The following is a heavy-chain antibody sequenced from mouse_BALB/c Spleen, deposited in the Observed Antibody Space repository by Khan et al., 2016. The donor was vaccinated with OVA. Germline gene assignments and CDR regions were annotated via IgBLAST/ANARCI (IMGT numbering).Heavy chain of an antibody. CDR3: ARGGAAYDRNDGGAMEY. CDR1: GYTFTTAG. V-gene: IGHV9-4*02. D-gene: IGHD2-14*01. Sequence: QIQLVQSGPELKKPGETVRISCKASGYTFTTAGIQWVQKMPGKGLKWIGWINTHSGVPKYAEDFKGRFAFSLELSVNTASFQITNLKNEETATDFCARGGAAYDRNDGGAMEYWGQGTSVTVSS. CDR2: INTHSGVP. J-gene: IGHJ4*01.